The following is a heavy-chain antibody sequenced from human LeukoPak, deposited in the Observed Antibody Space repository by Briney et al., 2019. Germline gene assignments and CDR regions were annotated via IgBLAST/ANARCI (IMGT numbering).Heavy chain of an antibody. V-gene: IGHV3-64D*06. D-gene: IGHD2-2*01. CDR3: VKGYCSSTSCLIDY. CDR1: GFTFSSYA. CDR2: ISSNGGST. Sequence: GGSLRLSCSASGFTFSSYAMHWVRQAPGKGLEYVSAISSNGGSTYYADSVKGRFTISRDNSKNTLYLQMSSLRAEDTAVYYCVKGYCSSTSCLIDYWGQGTLDTVSS. J-gene: IGHJ4*02.